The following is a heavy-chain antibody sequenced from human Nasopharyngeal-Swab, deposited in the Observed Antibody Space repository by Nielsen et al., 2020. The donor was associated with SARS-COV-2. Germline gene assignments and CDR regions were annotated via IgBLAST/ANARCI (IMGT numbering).Heavy chain of an antibody. CDR1: GFIFSSYW. J-gene: IGHJ4*02. Sequence: GESLKISCAASGFIFSSYWMSWVRQAPGKGLEWVANIKQDGSEKYYVDSVKGRFTISRDNAKNSLYLQMNSLRAEDTAVYYCARAGSSGWYYYFDYWGQGTPVTVSS. D-gene: IGHD6-19*01. CDR2: IKQDGSEK. CDR3: ARAGSSGWYYYFDY. V-gene: IGHV3-7*01.